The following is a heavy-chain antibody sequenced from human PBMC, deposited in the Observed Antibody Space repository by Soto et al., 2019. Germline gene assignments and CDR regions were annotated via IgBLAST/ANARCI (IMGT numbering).Heavy chain of an antibody. J-gene: IGHJ4*02. CDR1: GDSVSSNSAA. Sequence: SHTLSLTCAISGDSVSSNSAAWNLIRQSPSRGLEWLGRTYYRSKWYNDYAVSVKSRITINPDTSKNQFSLQLNSVTPEDTAVYYCARADDYYDSSGYLFNYWGQGTLVTVSS. CDR3: ARADDYYDSSGYLFNY. CDR2: TYYRSKWYN. D-gene: IGHD3-22*01. V-gene: IGHV6-1*01.